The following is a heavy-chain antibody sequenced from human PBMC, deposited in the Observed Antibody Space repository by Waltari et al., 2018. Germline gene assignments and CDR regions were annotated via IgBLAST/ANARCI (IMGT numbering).Heavy chain of an antibody. J-gene: IGHJ5*02. CDR2: VSSGGNT. CDR3: ARHRGVHTGFPGLDP. CDR1: GGSISGAYY. V-gene: IGHV4-39*01. Sequence: QLQLQESGPGLVKPSETLSLICTVSGGSISGAYYWDWIRQSPGTGLEWIGDVSSGGNTNSTPSLKGRVTRSTDTSKNQFSLRLRSVTAADTAVYYCARHRGVHTGFPGLDPWGQGTLVTVSS. D-gene: IGHD3-10*01.